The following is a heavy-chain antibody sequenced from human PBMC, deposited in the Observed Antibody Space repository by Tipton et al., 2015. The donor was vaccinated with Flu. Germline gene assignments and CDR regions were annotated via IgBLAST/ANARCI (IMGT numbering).Heavy chain of an antibody. D-gene: IGHD3-3*01. J-gene: IGHJ5*02. CDR3: ARGRMGDFWSGYPPDNWFDP. Sequence: TLSLTCAVYGGSFSGYYWSWIRQPPGKGLEWIGYIYYSGSTNYNPSLKSRVTISVDTSKNQFSLKLSSVTAADTAVYYCARGRMGDFWSGYPPDNWFDPWGQGTLVTVSS. CDR1: GGSFSGYY. CDR2: IYYSGST. V-gene: IGHV4-59*01.